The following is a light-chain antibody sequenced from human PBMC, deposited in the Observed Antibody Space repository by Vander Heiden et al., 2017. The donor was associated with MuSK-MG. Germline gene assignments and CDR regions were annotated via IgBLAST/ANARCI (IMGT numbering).Light chain of an antibody. CDR1: QTIADF. CDR3: QQSLTISPVT. CDR2: AAS. J-gene: IGKJ4*01. V-gene: IGKV1-39*01. Sequence: DIQMTQSPSSLSASVGDRVTITCRSSQTIADFLNWYQHKPGKPPQLLIYAASALQSGVPSRCSGTGYGTDFTLTISGLQPEDFGTYYCQQSLTISPVTFGGGTKLEIK.